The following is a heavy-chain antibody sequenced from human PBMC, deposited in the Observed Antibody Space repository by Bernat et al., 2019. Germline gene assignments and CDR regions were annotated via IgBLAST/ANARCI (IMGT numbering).Heavy chain of an antibody. CDR1: GFTFSTYW. J-gene: IGHJ4*01. Sequence: EVQVVESGGGLVQPGGSLRLSCATSGFTFSTYWMSWVRQARGKGLEWVANIEKDGTEKYYVDSVKGRFTISRDNAKNSLYLQMNSLGAADTAVHYCVGDFTYWGRGTLVTVSS. CDR2: IEKDGTEK. V-gene: IGHV3-7*03. CDR3: VGDFTY.